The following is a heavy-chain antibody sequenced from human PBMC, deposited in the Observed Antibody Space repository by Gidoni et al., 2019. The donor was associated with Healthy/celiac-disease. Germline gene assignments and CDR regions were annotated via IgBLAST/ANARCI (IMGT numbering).Heavy chain of an antibody. D-gene: IGHD5-18*01. J-gene: IGHJ4*02. CDR1: GGSVSSGSYY. CDR2: IHYSGST. V-gene: IGHV4-61*01. CDR3: ARASLDTAMVGY. Sequence: QVQLQESGPGLVKPSETLSLTCTVSGGSVSSGSYYWSWSRQPPGKGLEWIGYIHYSGSTNYNPSLKSRVTISLDTSKNQFSLKLSSVTAADTAVYYCARASLDTAMVGYWGQGTLVTVSS.